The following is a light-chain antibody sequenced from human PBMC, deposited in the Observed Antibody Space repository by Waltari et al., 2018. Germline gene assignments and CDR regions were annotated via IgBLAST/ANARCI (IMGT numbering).Light chain of an antibody. CDR1: QSVSRA. J-gene: IGKJ1*01. Sequence: EIVLTQSPGSLSSSPGERVTLSCRASQSVSRALAWYQQKPGQAPRLLIFGASNRATGVPDSFSGSGSETAFSLSISRLEPEDFAVYYCQHYVRLPATFGRGTKVEIK. CDR2: GAS. V-gene: IGKV3-20*01. CDR3: QHYVRLPAT.